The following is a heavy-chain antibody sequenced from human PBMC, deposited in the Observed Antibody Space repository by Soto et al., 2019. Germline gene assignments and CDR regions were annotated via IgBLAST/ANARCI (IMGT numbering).Heavy chain of an antibody. D-gene: IGHD3-16*01. CDR3: ARTGWSQSSYYFDY. J-gene: IGHJ4*02. V-gene: IGHV3-7*03. Sequence: GGSLRLSCAASGFSSSLFWMSWVRQTPGKGLEWVANINEDGSEKFFADSVKGRFTISKDNAKNSLSLQMNSLTADGTAVYYCARTGWSQSSYYFDYWGQGTLVTVSS. CDR2: INEDGSEK. CDR1: GFSSSLFW.